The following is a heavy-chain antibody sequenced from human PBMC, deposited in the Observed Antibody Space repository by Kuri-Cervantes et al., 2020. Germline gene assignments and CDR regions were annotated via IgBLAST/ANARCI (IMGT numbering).Heavy chain of an antibody. CDR2: IKSKTDGGTT. CDR1: GFTFSNAW. D-gene: IGHD3-22*01. V-gene: IGHV3-15*01. J-gene: IGHJ1*01. CDR3: TTGYYDSSGYYYVTEYFQH. Sequence: GGSLRLSCAASGFTFSNAWMSWVRQAPGKGLEWVGRIKSKTDGGTTDYAAPVKGRFTISRDDPKNTLYLQMNSLKTEDTAVYYCTTGYYDSSGYYYVTEYFQHWGQGTLVTVSS.